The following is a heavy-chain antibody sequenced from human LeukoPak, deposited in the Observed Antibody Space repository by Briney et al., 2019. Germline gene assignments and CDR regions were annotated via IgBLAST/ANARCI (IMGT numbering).Heavy chain of an antibody. CDR3: ARDEMATNPTLPFDY. Sequence: PGGFLRLSCAASGFTFSSYWMSWVRQAPGKGLEWVANIKQDGSEKYYVDSVKGRFTISRDNAKNSLYLQMNSLRAEDTAVYYCARDEMATNPTLPFDYWGQGTLVTVSS. D-gene: IGHD5-24*01. CDR1: GFTFSSYW. V-gene: IGHV3-7*01. J-gene: IGHJ4*02. CDR2: IKQDGSEK.